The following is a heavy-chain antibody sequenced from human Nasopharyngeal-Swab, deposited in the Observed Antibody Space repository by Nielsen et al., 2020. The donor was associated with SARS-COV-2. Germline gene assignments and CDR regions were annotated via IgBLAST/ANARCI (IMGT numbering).Heavy chain of an antibody. V-gene: IGHV4-59*12. D-gene: IGHD6-13*01. CDR3: ARSIAAAGNFPRIRVFPDV. Sequence: RQAPGKGLEWIGYIYYSGSTNYNPSLKSRVNISVDTSKNQFSLKLSSVTAADTAVYYCARSIAAAGNFPRIRVFPDVWGKGTTVTVSS. CDR2: IYYSGST. J-gene: IGHJ6*04.